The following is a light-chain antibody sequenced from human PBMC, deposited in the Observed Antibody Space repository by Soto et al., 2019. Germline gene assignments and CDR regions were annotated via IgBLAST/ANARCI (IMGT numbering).Light chain of an antibody. V-gene: IGKV3-15*01. CDR1: ASVSRD. Sequence: ASASVSRDLAWYQHKPSPGPRPLLYSARTRATGTPARFRGSGCGSELTLTLSSLQSEDFAVYDCQQYNNWPPVTFGQGTRLEI. J-gene: IGKJ5*01. CDR2: SAR. CDR3: QQYNNWPPVT.